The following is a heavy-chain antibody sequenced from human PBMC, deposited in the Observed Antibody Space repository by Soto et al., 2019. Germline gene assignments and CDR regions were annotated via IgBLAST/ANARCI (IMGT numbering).Heavy chain of an antibody. J-gene: IGHJ4*02. Sequence: EVQLVESGGGLVQPGRSLRLSCAASGFTFDDYAMHWVRQAPGKGLEWVSGISWNSGSIGYADSVKGRFTISRDNAKNSLYLQMNSLRAEDTALYYCAKGPRFLEWAYFDYWGQGTLVTVSS. CDR3: AKGPRFLEWAYFDY. CDR1: GFTFDDYA. D-gene: IGHD3-3*01. V-gene: IGHV3-9*01. CDR2: ISWNSGSI.